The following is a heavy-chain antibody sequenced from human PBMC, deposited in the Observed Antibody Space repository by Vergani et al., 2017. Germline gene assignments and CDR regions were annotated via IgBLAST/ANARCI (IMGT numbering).Heavy chain of an antibody. D-gene: IGHD2-2*01. V-gene: IGHV1-69*01. CDR3: ARGGRGCSSTSCYDYYYYMDV. CDR1: GGTFSSCA. Sequence: QVQLVQSGAEVKKPGSSVKVSCKASGGTFSSCAISWVRQAPGQGLEWMGGIIPIFGTANYAQKFQGRGTITADESTSTAYMELSSLRSEDTAVYYCARGGRGCSSTSCYDYYYYMDVWGKGTTVTVSS. CDR2: IIPIFGTA. J-gene: IGHJ6*03.